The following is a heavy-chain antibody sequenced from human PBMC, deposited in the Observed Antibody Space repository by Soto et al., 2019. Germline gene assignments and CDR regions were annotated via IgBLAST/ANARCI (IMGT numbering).Heavy chain of an antibody. CDR3: ATYSYGDYVYYYGMDV. CDR1: GYTFTSYG. D-gene: IGHD4-17*01. J-gene: IGHJ6*02. CDR2: ISAYNGNT. Sequence: ASVKVSCKASGYTFTSYGISWVRQAPGQGLEWMGWISAYNGNTNYAQKLQGRVTMTTDTSTSTAYMELRSLRSDDTAVYYCATYSYGDYVYYYGMDVWGQGTTVTVSS. V-gene: IGHV1-18*04.